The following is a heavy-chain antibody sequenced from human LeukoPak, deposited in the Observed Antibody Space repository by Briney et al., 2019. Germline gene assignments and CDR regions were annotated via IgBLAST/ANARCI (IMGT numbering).Heavy chain of an antibody. CDR3: ARDRDRGYSYGSDY. V-gene: IGHV1-18*01. CDR1: GYTFTSYG. CDR2: ISAYNCNT. Sequence: ASVKASCKASGYTFTSYGISWVRQAPGQGLEWMGWISAYNCNTYYAQKLQGRVTMTTDTSTSTAYMELRSLRSDDTAVYYCARDRDRGYSYGSDYWGQGTLVTVSS. J-gene: IGHJ4*02. D-gene: IGHD5-18*01.